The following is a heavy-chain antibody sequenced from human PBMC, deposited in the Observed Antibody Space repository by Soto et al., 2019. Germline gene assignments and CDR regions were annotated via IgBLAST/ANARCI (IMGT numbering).Heavy chain of an antibody. CDR1: GFTFSSYA. J-gene: IGHJ4*02. CDR3: ARDPGIAVAGLDY. CDR2: ISYDGSNK. V-gene: IGHV3-30-3*01. Sequence: ESVGGVVQPGRSLRLSCAASGFTFSSYAMHWVRQAPGTGLEWVAVISYDGSNKYYADSVKGRFTISRDNSKNTLYLQMNSLRAEDTAVYYCARDPGIAVAGLDYWGQGTLVTVSS. D-gene: IGHD6-19*01.